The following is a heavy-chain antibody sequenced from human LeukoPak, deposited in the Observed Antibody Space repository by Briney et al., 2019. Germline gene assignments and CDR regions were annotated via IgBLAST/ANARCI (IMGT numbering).Heavy chain of an antibody. CDR3: ARKNYHDAFDI. Sequence: SETLSLTCSVPGGSISNYYWSSIRQPPGKGLEWIGYIYYSGSTNYNPSLKSRVTISVDTSKNQFSLKLSSVTAADTAVYYCARKNYHDAFDIWGQGTMVTVSS. D-gene: IGHD5-24*01. CDR2: IYYSGST. CDR1: GGSISNYY. V-gene: IGHV4-59*01. J-gene: IGHJ3*02.